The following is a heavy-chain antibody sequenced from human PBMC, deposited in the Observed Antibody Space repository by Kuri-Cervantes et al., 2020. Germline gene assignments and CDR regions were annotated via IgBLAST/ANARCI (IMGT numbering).Heavy chain of an antibody. D-gene: IGHD2-15*01. CDR2: ISGSGGST. J-gene: IGHJ3*02. Sequence: GGSLRLSCAASGFTFSSYAMSWVRQAPGKGLEWVSAISGSGGSTYYADSVKGRFTISRDNSKNTLYLQMNSLRAEDTAVYYCAKERDIVVVVAATRCDIWGQGTMVTVSS. V-gene: IGHV3-23*01. CDR3: AKERDIVVVVAATRCDI. CDR1: GFTFSSYA.